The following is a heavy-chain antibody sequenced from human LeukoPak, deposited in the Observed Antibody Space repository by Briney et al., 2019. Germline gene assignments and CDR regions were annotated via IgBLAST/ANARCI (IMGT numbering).Heavy chain of an antibody. CDR2: ISGSGGNT. J-gene: IGHJ4*02. V-gene: IGHV3-23*01. CDR1: GFTVSIYS. CDR3: ARDSSGYHFQADY. Sequence: GASLRLSWTASGFTVSIYSMSWVRHAAGKGLEWVSPISGSGGNTYYADSGEGRLTLSRDHSNHTLYLQINRLSADDTAVYFCARDSSGYHFQADYWGERTLVTVSS. D-gene: IGHD3-22*01.